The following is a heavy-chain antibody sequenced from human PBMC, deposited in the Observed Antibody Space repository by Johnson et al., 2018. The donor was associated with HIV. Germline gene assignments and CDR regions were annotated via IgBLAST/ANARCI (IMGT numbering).Heavy chain of an antibody. Sequence: MQLVESGGGVVRPGGSLRFSCAASGFIFDDYGMNWVRQAPGKGLEWVSVIYSGGTTYYADSVKGRFTISRDNSKNTLYLQMNSLRAEDTAVYYCARWVMVRGREAVDIWGQGTMVTVSS. V-gene: IGHV3-66*01. CDR1: GFIFDDYG. CDR3: ARWVMVRGREAVDI. CDR2: IYSGGTT. J-gene: IGHJ3*02. D-gene: IGHD3-10*01.